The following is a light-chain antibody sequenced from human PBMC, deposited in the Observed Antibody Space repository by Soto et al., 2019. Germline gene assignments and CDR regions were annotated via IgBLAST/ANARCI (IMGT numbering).Light chain of an antibody. CDR3: QQSYSTPLT. CDR2: AAS. CDR1: QRISSY. V-gene: IGKV1-39*01. Sequence: DIQMTQSPSSLSASLGDRVTITCRASQRISSYLNCYQQKPGTAPKLLIYAASSLQSGVPSRFSGSGSGTDFTLTISSLQPEDFATYYCQQSYSTPLTFGGGTKVDIK. J-gene: IGKJ4*01.